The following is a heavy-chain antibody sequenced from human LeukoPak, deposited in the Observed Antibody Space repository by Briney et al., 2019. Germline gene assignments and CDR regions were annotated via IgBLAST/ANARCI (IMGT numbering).Heavy chain of an antibody. CDR2: ISGNGGST. CDR1: GFTFSSYE. D-gene: IGHD6-19*01. Sequence: PGGSLRLSCAASGFTFSSYEMNWVRQAPGKGLEWVSSISGNGGSTYYADSVEGRFTISRDNSKNTLYLQMNSLRAEDTAVYYCAKPKYPVAGSNYFDYWGQGTLVTVSS. CDR3: AKPKYPVAGSNYFDY. J-gene: IGHJ4*02. V-gene: IGHV3-23*01.